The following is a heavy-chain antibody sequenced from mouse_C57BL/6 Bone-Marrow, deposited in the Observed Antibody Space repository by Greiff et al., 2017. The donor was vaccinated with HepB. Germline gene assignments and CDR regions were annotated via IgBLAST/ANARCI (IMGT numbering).Heavy chain of an antibody. CDR1: GYAFSSYW. J-gene: IGHJ1*03. CDR2: IYPGDGDT. V-gene: IGHV1-80*01. Sequence: VQLQQSGAELVKPGASVKISCKASGYAFSSYWMNWVKQRPGKGLEWIGQIYPGDGDTNYNGKLKGKATLTADKSSSTAYMQLSSLTSEDSAVYFCARCGYYRYFDVWGTGTTVTVSS. CDR3: ARCGYYRYFDV. D-gene: IGHD2-2*01.